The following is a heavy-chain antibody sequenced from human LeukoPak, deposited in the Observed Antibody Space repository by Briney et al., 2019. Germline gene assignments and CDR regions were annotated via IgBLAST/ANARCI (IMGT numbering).Heavy chain of an antibody. J-gene: IGHJ3*02. CDR2: IYYSGST. CDR1: GGSISSGGYY. Sequence: SQTLSLTCTVSGGSISSGGYYWSWIRQHPGQGLEWIGYIYYSGSTYYNPSLKSRVTISVDTSKNQFSLKLSSVTTADTAVYYCARGHYYDSSRDAFDIWGQGTMVTVSS. V-gene: IGHV4-31*03. CDR3: ARGHYYDSSRDAFDI. D-gene: IGHD3-22*01.